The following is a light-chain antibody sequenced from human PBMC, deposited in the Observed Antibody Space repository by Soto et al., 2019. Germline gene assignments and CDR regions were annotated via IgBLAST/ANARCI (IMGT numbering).Light chain of an antibody. CDR1: NIGDKR. Sequence: SYELTQPPSVSVAPEKTTTITCGGNNIGDKRVHWYRQKPGQAPVLLISYDSDRPSGIPERFSGSNSGNTATLTISRVEAGDEADYYCQVWDIMTDNYVFGGGTK. J-gene: IGLJ1*01. V-gene: IGLV3-21*04. CDR3: QVWDIMTDNYV. CDR2: YDS.